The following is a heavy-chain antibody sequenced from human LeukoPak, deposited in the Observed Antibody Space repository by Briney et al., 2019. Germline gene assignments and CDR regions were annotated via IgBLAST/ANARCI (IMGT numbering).Heavy chain of an antibody. D-gene: IGHD3-10*01. V-gene: IGHV3-48*03. Sequence: PSGGSLRLSCAASGFTFSSYEMNWVRQAPGKGLEWVSYISSSGSTIYYADSVKGRFTISRDNAKNSLYLQMNSLRAEDTAVYYCARGYGSGSSHFDYWGQGTLVTVSS. CDR2: ISSSGSTI. J-gene: IGHJ4*02. CDR1: GFTFSSYE. CDR3: ARGYGSGSSHFDY.